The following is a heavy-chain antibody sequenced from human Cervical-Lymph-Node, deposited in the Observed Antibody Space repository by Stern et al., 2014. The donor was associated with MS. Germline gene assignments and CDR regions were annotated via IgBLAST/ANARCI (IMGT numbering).Heavy chain of an antibody. D-gene: IGHD5-24*01. Sequence: QLVESGAEVKKPGASVKVSCKASGYTFTGYYIHWVRQAPGQGLEWMGRIIPNNGDTNYAQNFQGRVTMTRDTSISTAYMELSRLRSDDTAVYYCAKDGYNYWGQGTLVTVSS. CDR3: AKDGYNY. CDR2: IIPNNGDT. V-gene: IGHV1-2*02. CDR1: GYTFTGYY. J-gene: IGHJ4*02.